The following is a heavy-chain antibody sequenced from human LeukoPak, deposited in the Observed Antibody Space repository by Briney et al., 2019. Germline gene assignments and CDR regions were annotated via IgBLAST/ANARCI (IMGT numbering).Heavy chain of an antibody. V-gene: IGHV1-46*01. CDR3: ARDAEWPSYGDYPDY. Sequence: GASVKVSCKASGYTFTGYYMHWVRQAPGQGLEWMGIINPSGGSTSYAQKFQGRVTMTRDTSTSTVYMELSSLRSEDTAVYYCARDAEWPSYGDYPDYWGQGTLVTVSS. J-gene: IGHJ4*02. D-gene: IGHD4-17*01. CDR2: INPSGGST. CDR1: GYTFTGYY.